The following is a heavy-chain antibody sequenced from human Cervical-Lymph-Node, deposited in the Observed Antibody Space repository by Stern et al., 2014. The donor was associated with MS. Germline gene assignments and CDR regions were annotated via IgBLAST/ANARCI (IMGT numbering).Heavy chain of an antibody. J-gene: IGHJ4*02. Sequence: QVQLVESGAEVKKPGASVKVSCMASGYSFTSYFMNWVRQAPGQGLERMGIINTSAGNTNYAQKFQGRVVMTSDTSTGTVYMELSSLRSEDTAVYYCARDEGADYWGQGTLVTVSS. CDR1: GYSFTSYF. V-gene: IGHV1-46*01. CDR3: ARDEGADY. CDR2: INTSAGNT.